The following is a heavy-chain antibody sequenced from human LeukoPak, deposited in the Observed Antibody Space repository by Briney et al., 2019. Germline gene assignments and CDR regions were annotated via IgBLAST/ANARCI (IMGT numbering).Heavy chain of an antibody. D-gene: IGHD2-2*03. CDR1: VFSSSSYV. V-gene: IGHV3-23*01. CDR2: ISDSIGRT. Sequence: GGSLRLSRAASVFSSSSYVMGSVRQAPGKGLEWVSTISDSIGRTYYADSVKGRFTISRDNSKNTLYLQMNSLRAEDTAVYYCATLGYCTSTSCSLVLWGQGTLVTVSS. J-gene: IGHJ4*02. CDR3: ATLGYCTSTSCSLVL.